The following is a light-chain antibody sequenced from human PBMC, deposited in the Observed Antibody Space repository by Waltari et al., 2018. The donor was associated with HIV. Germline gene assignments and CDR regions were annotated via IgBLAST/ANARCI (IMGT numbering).Light chain of an antibody. CDR1: KLGNKY. J-gene: IGLJ1*01. CDR2: SDA. Sequence: YDLTQPPSVSVSPGQTATITCSGDKLGNKYVSWYRQRPGPSPVLVIYSDAKRPSGIPERFSGSNSGSTATLTISGTQAMDEGDYYCQAWDTTTAVFGTGTRVTVL. CDR3: QAWDTTTAV. V-gene: IGLV3-1*01.